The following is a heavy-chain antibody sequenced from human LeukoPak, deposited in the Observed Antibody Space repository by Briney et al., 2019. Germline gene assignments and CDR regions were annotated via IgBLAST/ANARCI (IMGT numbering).Heavy chain of an antibody. CDR2: IYYSGST. D-gene: IGHD5-24*01. J-gene: IGHJ3*02. CDR1: GGSISSYY. Sequence: SETLSLTRTVSGGSISSYYWSWIRQPPGKGLEWIGYIYYSGSTNYNPSLKSRVTISVDTSKNQFSLKLSSVTAADTAVYYCAREGQRWLQFAAFDIWGQGTMVTVSS. V-gene: IGHV4-59*01. CDR3: AREGQRWLQFAAFDI.